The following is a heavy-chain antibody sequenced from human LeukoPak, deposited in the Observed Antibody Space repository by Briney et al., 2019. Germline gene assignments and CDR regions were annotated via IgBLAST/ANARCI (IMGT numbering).Heavy chain of an antibody. CDR3: ARVKLGYCSSTSCYGDDCYMDV. V-gene: IGHV4-59*11. D-gene: IGHD2-2*01. CDR2: IYYSGST. CDR1: GGSISSHY. Sequence: SETLSLTCTVSGGSISSHYWSWIRQPPGKGLEWIGYIYYSGSTNYNPSLKSRVTISVDTSKNQFSLKLSSVTAADTAVYYCARVKLGYCSSTSCYGDDCYMDVWGKGTTVTVSS. J-gene: IGHJ6*03.